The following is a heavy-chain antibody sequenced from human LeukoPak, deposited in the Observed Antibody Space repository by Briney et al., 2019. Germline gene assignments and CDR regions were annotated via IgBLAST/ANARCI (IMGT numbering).Heavy chain of an antibody. Sequence: PSETLSLSCTVSGGSISSYYWSWIRQPPGKGLEWIGYIYYSGSTNYNPSLKSRVTISVDTSKSQFSLKLSSVTAADTAVYYCARRFARTPCGYHMDVWGKGTTVTISS. CDR2: IYYSGST. J-gene: IGHJ6*03. CDR3: ARRFARTPCGYHMDV. CDR1: GGSISSYY. D-gene: IGHD1-1*01. V-gene: IGHV4-59*01.